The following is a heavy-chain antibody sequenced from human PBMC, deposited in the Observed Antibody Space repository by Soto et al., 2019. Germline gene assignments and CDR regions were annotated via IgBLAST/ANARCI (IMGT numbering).Heavy chain of an antibody. D-gene: IGHD6-19*01. V-gene: IGHV1-18*01. CDR1: CYTFTSYG. CDR3: ARDLGYSSGFYYMDV. CDR2: ISAYNGNT. J-gene: IGHJ6*03. Sequence: ASGKGSFKGSCYTFTSYGISWVRQAPGQGLEWMGWISAYNGNTNYAQKLQGRVTMTTDTSTSTAYMELRSLRSDDTAVYYCARDLGYSSGFYYMDVWGKGTTVTVSS.